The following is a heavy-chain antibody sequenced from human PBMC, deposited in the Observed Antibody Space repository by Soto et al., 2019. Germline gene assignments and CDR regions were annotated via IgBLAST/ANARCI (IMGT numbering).Heavy chain of an antibody. D-gene: IGHD3-10*01. V-gene: IGHV1-69*13. J-gene: IGHJ3*02. CDR3: ARKAESYGFDI. Sequence: ASVKVSCKXSGGTFSNYAINWVRQAPGQGLEWMGGFIPIFDASTYAQNFRGRVTIIADESTTTAYMELSDLRSEDTAMYYCARKAESYGFDIWGQGTLVTVSS. CDR1: GGTFSNYA. CDR2: FIPIFDAS.